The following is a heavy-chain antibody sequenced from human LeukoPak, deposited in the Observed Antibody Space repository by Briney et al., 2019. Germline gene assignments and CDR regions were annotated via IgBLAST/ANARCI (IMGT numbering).Heavy chain of an antibody. J-gene: IGHJ4*02. D-gene: IGHD2-2*01. Sequence: SETLSLTCTVSGGSISSSSYYWGWIRQPPGKGLEWIGSIYYSGSTYYSPSLKSRVTISVDTSKNQFSLKLSSVTAADTAVYYCARHALDLHCSSTSCHDYWGQGTLVTVSS. CDR2: IYYSGST. V-gene: IGHV4-39*01. CDR1: GGSISSSSYY. CDR3: ARHALDLHCSSTSCHDY.